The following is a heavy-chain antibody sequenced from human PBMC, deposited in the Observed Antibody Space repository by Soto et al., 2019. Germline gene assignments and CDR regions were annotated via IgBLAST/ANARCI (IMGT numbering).Heavy chain of an antibody. CDR3: AELGDSYGYPHALYGMDV. D-gene: IGHD5-18*01. CDR2: FRTSGDGGTT. Sequence: GGSLRLSCAASGFTFSSYSMSWVRQAPGKGLEWVSGFRTSGDGGTTYYADSVKGRFTISRDNSKNMLFLQMNSLRAEDTAVYYCAELGDSYGYPHALYGMDVWGQGTTVTLSS. CDR1: GFTFSSYS. V-gene: IGHV3-23*01. J-gene: IGHJ6*02.